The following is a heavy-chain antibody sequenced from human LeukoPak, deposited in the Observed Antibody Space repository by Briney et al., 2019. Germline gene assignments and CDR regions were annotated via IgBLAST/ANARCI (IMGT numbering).Heavy chain of an antibody. J-gene: IGHJ4*02. CDR1: GGTFSSYA. V-gene: IGHV1-69*05. CDR2: IIPIFGAA. D-gene: IGHD5-24*01. Sequence: SVKVSCKASGGTFSSYAISWVRQAPGQGLEWMGRIIPIFGAANYAQKFQGRVTITTDESTSTAYMELSSLRSEDTAVYYCAQMPDGYTGVVDYWGQGTLVTVSS. CDR3: AQMPDGYTGVVDY.